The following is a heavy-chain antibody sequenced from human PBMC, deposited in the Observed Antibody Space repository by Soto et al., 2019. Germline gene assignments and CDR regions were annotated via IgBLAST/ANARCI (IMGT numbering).Heavy chain of an antibody. D-gene: IGHD2-21*02. CDR2: ISSSSSYT. V-gene: IGHV3-11*06. Sequence: PGGSLRLSCAASGFTFSDYYMSWIRQAPGKGLEWVSYISSSSSYTNYADSVKGRFTISRDNAKNSLYLQMNSLRAEDTAVYYCARDTQYGGNSRYFDYWGQGTLVTVSS. CDR3: ARDTQYGGNSRYFDY. J-gene: IGHJ4*02. CDR1: GFTFSDYY.